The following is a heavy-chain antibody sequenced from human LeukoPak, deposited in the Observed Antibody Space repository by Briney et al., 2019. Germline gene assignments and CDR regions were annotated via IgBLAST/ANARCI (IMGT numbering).Heavy chain of an antibody. J-gene: IGHJ4*02. CDR1: GYTFTDYY. CDR2: VNPNSGET. CDR3: ARDRDYSNTERGFDY. V-gene: IGHV1-2*02. D-gene: IGHD4-11*01. Sequence: ASVKVSCKTSGYTFTDYYIHWVRKAPGQGLEWLGWVNPNSGETNSAQKFQGRVTMTGDTSISTAYMELRRVTSGDTAVYYCARDRDYSNTERGFDYWGQGTLVTVSS.